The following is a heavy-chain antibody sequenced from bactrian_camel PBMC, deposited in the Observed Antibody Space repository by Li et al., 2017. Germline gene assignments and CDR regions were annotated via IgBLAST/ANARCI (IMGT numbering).Heavy chain of an antibody. V-gene: IGHV3S10*01. Sequence: DVQLVESGGGSVQAGGSLRLSCAASGLTVSRYCMAWFRQAPGKEREGIALIDHEGMTDYTDSVKGRFTISKDNAKNTLSLQMNSLEPEDTAMYYCAAGLQCKYGGRWSPSDLDYWGKGTQVTVS. CDR2: IDHEGMT. D-gene: IGHD6*01. CDR1: GLTVSRYC. J-gene: IGHJ7*01.